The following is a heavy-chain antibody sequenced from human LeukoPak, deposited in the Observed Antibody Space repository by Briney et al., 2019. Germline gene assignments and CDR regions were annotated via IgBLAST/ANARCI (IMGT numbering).Heavy chain of an antibody. CDR1: RGSIRHNDYY. CDR3: ARGGAVAGEFDY. V-gene: IGHV4-39*07. J-gene: IGHJ4*02. Sequence: SETLSLTCSVSRGSIRHNDYYWGWIRQPPGKGLEWIGNIYYSGTTYYNPSLKSRVTMSVDTSKNQFSLKLSSVTAADTAVYYCARGGAVAGEFDYWGQGTLVTVSS. D-gene: IGHD6-19*01. CDR2: IYYSGTT.